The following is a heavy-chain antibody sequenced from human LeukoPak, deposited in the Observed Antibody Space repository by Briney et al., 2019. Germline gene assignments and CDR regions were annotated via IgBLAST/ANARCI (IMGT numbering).Heavy chain of an antibody. CDR2: INARRNTI. CDR1: ALTFSDYS. CDR3: ARDRIKSGSYYFDY. Sequence: SGGSLRLSCAASALTFSDYSMNWVRQARGKGLEWVSYINARRNTIYYAHSVKGRFTNSRANAKNSMSLQMNSLRAEDTAAYYCARDRIKSGSYYFDYWGQGTLVTVSS. V-gene: IGHV3-48*01. J-gene: IGHJ4*02. D-gene: IGHD1-26*01.